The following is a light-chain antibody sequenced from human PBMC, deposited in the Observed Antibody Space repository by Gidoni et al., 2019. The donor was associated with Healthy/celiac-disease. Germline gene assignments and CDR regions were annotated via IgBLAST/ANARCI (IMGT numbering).Light chain of an antibody. J-gene: IGKJ4*01. CDR1: QAISNY. V-gene: IGKV1-33*01. CDR2: DAS. CDR3: QQYDNFPLT. Sequence: DIHMTQSPSSLSASVGDRVTLTCQASQAISNYLNWYQQKPGKAPKLLIYDASNWETGVPSRFSGSGSGTDFTFTISSLQPEDIATYYCQQYDNFPLTFGGGTKVEIK.